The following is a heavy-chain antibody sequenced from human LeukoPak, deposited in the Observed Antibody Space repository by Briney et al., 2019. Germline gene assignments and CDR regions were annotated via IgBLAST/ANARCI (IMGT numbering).Heavy chain of an antibody. CDR2: IYYSGST. CDR1: GGSISSYY. Sequence: PSETLSLTCTVSGGSISSYYWSWIRQPPGKGLEWIGYIYYSGSTNYNPSLKSRVTISVDTSKNQFSLKLSSVTAADTAAYYCARQPPGRLAFDIWGQGTMVTVSS. V-gene: IGHV4-59*08. CDR3: ARQPPGRLAFDI. J-gene: IGHJ3*02.